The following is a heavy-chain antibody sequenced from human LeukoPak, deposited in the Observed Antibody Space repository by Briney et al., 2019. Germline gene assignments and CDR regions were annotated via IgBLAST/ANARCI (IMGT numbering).Heavy chain of an antibody. V-gene: IGHV3-74*03. CDR1: GFTFSSHW. D-gene: IGHD3-10*01. CDR3: ARDGREFGDLFDY. Sequence: GGSLRLSCAASGFTFSSHWMHWVRRAPGKGLVWVSRINSDGSSTTYADSVKGRFTISRDNAKNTLYLQMNSLRAEDTAVYYCARDGREFGDLFDYWGQGTLVTVSS. J-gene: IGHJ4*02. CDR2: INSDGSST.